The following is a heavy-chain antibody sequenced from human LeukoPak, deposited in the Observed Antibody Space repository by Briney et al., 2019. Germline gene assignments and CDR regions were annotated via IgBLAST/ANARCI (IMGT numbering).Heavy chain of an antibody. CDR3: ARSPYLHYYFSYMDV. V-gene: IGHV3-49*03. CDR2: IRSISYGGTT. CDR1: GFTFGDYA. D-gene: IGHD5/OR15-5a*01. Sequence: GGSLRLSCTASGFTFGDYAISWFRQAPGKGLEWVGFIRSISYGGTTDYAASVKGRFTISRDDSKSIAYLQMNSLKTEDTAVYYCARSPYLHYYFSYMDVWGKGTTVTVSS. J-gene: IGHJ6*03.